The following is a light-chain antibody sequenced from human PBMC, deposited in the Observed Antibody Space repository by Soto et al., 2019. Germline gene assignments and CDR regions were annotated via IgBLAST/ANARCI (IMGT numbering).Light chain of an antibody. CDR3: HQRRSWPRT. J-gene: IGKJ1*01. CDR1: RSVSSR. V-gene: IGKV3-11*01. CDR2: DSS. Sequence: PGESATLSCGASRSVSSRLAWYQHKPGQAPRLLIYDSSIRATGIPVRFSGSGSGTDFTLTISSLQPEDFAVYYCHQRRSWPRTFGQGTKVDI.